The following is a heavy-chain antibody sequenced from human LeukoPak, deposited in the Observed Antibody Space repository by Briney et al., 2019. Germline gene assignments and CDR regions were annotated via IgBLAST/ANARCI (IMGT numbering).Heavy chain of an antibody. CDR1: GGSISSGGYY. D-gene: IGHD3-22*01. V-gene: IGHV4-31*03. Sequence: SQTLSLTCTVSGGSISSGGYYWSWIRQPPGKGLEWIGYIYYSGSTYYNPSLKSRVTISVDTSKNQFSLKLNSVTAADTAVYYCARGGDYYDSSGYFYWGQGTLVTVSS. J-gene: IGHJ4*02. CDR2: IYYSGST. CDR3: ARGGDYYDSSGYFY.